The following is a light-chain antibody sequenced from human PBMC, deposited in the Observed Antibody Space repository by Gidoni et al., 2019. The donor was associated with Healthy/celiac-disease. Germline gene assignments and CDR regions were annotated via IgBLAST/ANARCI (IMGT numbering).Light chain of an antibody. V-gene: IGKV3-11*01. CDR2: DAS. J-gene: IGKJ5*01. CDR3: QQRNNWPFT. Sequence: EIVVTKAPATLPLSPGDRATLSGRARQSISSYLAWYQQKPGQAPRLLIYDASNRATGIPARFSGSGSGTDFTLTISSLEPEDFAVYYCQQRNNWPFTFGQGTRLEIK. CDR1: QSISSY.